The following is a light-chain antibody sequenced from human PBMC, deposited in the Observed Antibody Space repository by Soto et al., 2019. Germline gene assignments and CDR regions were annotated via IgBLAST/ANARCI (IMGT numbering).Light chain of an antibody. CDR2: EAS. CDR3: QQYNDSFPYT. Sequence: DIQMTQSPSTLSASVGDRVTITCRASQSISRWLAWYQQKLGTVPKLLIYEASTLESGVPSRFSGSRSGTEFTLTVSSLQPDDFATYYCQQYNDSFPYTFGQGTKLEIK. J-gene: IGKJ2*01. CDR1: QSISRW. V-gene: IGKV1-5*03.